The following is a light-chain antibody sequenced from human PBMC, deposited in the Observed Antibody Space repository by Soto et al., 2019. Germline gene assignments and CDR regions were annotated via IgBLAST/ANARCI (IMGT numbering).Light chain of an antibody. J-gene: IGKJ4*01. CDR2: AAS. CDR1: QGISSW. V-gene: IGKV1-12*01. Sequence: DIQMTQSPSSVSASVGDRVTITCRASQGISSWLAWYQQNPGKAPKLLIYAASSLQSGVPSRFCGGGSGTDFNHTISSLHPEDFATYSCQQANSLPLTFGGGTKVEIK. CDR3: QQANSLPLT.